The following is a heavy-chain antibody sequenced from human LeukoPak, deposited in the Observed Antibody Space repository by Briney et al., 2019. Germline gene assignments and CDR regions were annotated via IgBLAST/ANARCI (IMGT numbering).Heavy chain of an antibody. J-gene: IGHJ4*02. V-gene: IGHV3-30*02. Sequence: PGGSLRLSCAASGFTFSSYGMHWVRQAPGKGLEWVAFIRYDGSNKYYADSVKGRFTISRDNSKNTLYLQMNSLRAEDTAVYYCAGLRYCSSTNCYWSDYWGQGTLVTVSS. CDR1: GFTFSSYG. D-gene: IGHD2-2*01. CDR2: IRYDGSNK. CDR3: AGLRYCSSTNCYWSDY.